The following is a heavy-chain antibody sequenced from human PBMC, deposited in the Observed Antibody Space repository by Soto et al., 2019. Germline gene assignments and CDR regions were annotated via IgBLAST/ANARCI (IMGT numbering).Heavy chain of an antibody. V-gene: IGHV4-39*01. Sequence: QLQLQESGPGLVKPSETLSLTCTVSGGSISSSNYYWGWIRQPPGKGLEWIGSIYYSGSTYYNPSLKSRVTISVPTAKTQFSLKLSSVAAADTAVYYCATQEVGGSYVYTFDPWGQGTLVTVSS. D-gene: IGHD1-26*01. CDR2: IYYSGST. CDR1: GGSISSSNYY. CDR3: ATQEVGGSYVYTFDP. J-gene: IGHJ5*02.